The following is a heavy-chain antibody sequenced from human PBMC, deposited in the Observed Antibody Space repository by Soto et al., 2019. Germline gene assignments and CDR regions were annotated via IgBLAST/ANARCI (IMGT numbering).Heavy chain of an antibody. CDR2: IHYSGATP. J-gene: IGHJ4*01. V-gene: IGHV1-46*01. CDR1: GYTFTNYY. D-gene: IGHD3-10*01. CDR3: ARGGPDGATRGSFDH. Sequence: ASVKVSCKASGYTFTNYYMHWVRQAPGQGLEWMGVIHYSGATPTYAQKFQGRVTMARDTSTSTVYVELSSLTSEDAAVYYCARGGPDGATRGSFDHWGQGTLVTVSS.